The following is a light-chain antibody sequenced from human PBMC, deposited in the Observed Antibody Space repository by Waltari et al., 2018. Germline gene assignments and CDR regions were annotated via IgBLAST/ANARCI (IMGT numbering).Light chain of an antibody. CDR1: PTISTF. CDR3: LQRADWPPIP. CDR2: DAS. V-gene: IGKV3-11*01. J-gene: IGKJ5*01. Sequence: EVVLTQPPATLSSSPGVRATLSCSASPTISTFLCWYQQKPGQAPRLRIYDASHRATGIPARFSGSGSGTDFTLTISSLEAEDSAVYDCLQRADWPPIPFGQGTRLEI.